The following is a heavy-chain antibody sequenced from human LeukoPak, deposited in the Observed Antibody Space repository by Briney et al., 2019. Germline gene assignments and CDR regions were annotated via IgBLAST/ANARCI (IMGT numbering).Heavy chain of an antibody. D-gene: IGHD4-17*01. J-gene: IGHJ4*02. V-gene: IGHV4-34*01. CDR3: ARGQGTVTTH. CDR1: GGSISAYY. Sequence: SETLSHTCTVSGGSISAYYWTWIRQPPGKGLEWIGEINHSGSANYNPSLKSRVTISLDTSKNQFSLKLSSVTAADTAVYYCARGQGTVTTHWGQGTLVTVSS. CDR2: INHSGSA.